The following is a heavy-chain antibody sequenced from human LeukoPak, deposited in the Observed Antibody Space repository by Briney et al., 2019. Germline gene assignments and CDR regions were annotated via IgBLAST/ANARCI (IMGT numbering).Heavy chain of an antibody. CDR2: ISYSGTT. Sequence: SETLSLTCTVPGGSISTGGYYWSWIRQHPGKGLEWIGYISYSGTTYYNPSLKRRVTLSVDTSNNQFSLRLSSVTAADTALYYCARHYDLYYYTDVWGKGTTVTVSS. CDR3: ARHYDLYYYTDV. J-gene: IGHJ6*03. V-gene: IGHV4-31*03. CDR1: GGSISTGGYY. D-gene: IGHD3-22*01.